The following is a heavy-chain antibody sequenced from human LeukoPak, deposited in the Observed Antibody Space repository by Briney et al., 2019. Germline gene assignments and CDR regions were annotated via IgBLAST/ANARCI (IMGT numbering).Heavy chain of an antibody. CDR1: GFTFSSYW. V-gene: IGHV3-74*01. J-gene: IGHJ4*02. CDR3: ARVGSSGSYNEDY. CDR2: INGDGRNI. Sequence: GGSLRLSCVASGFTFSSYWMHWVRQDPRKGLVWVSRINGDGRNINYADSVRGRFTISRDNAKNTLFLQMNTLRVEDTAVYYCARVGSSGSYNEDYWGQGTLVTVSS. D-gene: IGHD1-26*01.